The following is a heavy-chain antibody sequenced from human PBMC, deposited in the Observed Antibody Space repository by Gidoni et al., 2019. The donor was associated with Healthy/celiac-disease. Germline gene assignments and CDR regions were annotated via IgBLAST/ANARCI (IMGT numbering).Heavy chain of an antibody. Sequence: EVQLVESGGGLVQPGRSLRLSCAASGFTFGDYAMHWVRQAPGKGLEWVSGISWNSGSIGYADSVKGRFTISRDNAKNSLYLQMNSLRAEDTALYYCAKSDSSSWSMGGFDYWGQGTLVTVSS. CDR1: GFTFGDYA. CDR3: AKSDSSSWSMGGFDY. J-gene: IGHJ4*02. V-gene: IGHV3-9*01. D-gene: IGHD6-13*01. CDR2: ISWNSGSI.